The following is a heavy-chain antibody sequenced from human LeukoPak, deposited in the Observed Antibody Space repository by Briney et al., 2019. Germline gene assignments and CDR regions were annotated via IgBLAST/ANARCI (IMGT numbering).Heavy chain of an antibody. D-gene: IGHD6-19*01. CDR1: GASLRTKSYY. J-gene: IGHJ4*02. V-gene: IGHV4-39*07. Sequence: SETLSLTCTVSGASLRTKSYYWGWIRQTPGKDLEWIGNINYSGSTYYNPSLQSRVTISIDTSNNKFSLNLRSVTAADTAVYYCARVKQSLVHGPFDNWGQGALVTVSS. CDR2: INYSGST. CDR3: ARVKQSLVHGPFDN.